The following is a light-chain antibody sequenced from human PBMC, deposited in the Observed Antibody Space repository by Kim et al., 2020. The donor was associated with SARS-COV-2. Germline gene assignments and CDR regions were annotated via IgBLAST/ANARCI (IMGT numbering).Light chain of an antibody. CDR2: GAS. V-gene: IGKV3-20*01. CDR3: QQYGSSPLT. J-gene: IGKJ4*01. CDR1: QSASSSY. Sequence: EIVLTQSPGTLSLSPGERATLSCRASQSASSSYLAWYQQKPGQAPRLLIYGASSRATGIPDRFSGSGSGTDFTLIISRLEPEDFAVYYCQQYGSSPLTFGGGTKVDIK.